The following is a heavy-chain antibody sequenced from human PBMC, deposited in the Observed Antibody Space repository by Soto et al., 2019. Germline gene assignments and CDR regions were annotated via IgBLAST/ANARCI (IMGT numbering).Heavy chain of an antibody. J-gene: IGHJ5*02. CDR2: NSSSSSYI. CDR3: ARDADILTGYSPNWFDP. V-gene: IGHV3-21*01. CDR1: GCHFSSYS. D-gene: IGHD3-9*01. Sequence: PGRSLRHSWAAAGCHFSSYSMSWVSPTPGKGLEWVSSNSSSSSYIYYADSVKGRFTITRDNAKNSLYLQMNSLRAEDTAVYYCARDADILTGYSPNWFDPWGQGTLVNVSS.